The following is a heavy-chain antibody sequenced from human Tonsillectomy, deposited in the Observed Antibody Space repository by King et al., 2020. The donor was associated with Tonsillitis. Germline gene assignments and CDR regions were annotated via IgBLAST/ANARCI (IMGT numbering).Heavy chain of an antibody. J-gene: IGHJ4*01. CDR1: GFTFNTYY. V-gene: IGHV3-7*01. CDR2: TNQDGSVI. CDR3: VRGQGFITDY. Sequence: VQLVESGGGLVQPGGSLRLSCAASGFTFNTYYMHWVRQAPGKGLEWVANTNQDGSVIHYLGSVRSRFTISRDNAKSSLFLQMNGLTAGDSAVYFCVRGQGFITDYWGHGTLVTVSS.